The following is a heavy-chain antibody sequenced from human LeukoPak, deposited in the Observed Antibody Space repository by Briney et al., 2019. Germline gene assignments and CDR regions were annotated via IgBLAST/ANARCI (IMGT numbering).Heavy chain of an antibody. J-gene: IGHJ5*02. CDR3: ARDFMVRGVKPNWFDP. CDR1: GGTFSSYA. CDR2: IIPIFGTA. V-gene: IGHV1-69*13. D-gene: IGHD3-10*01. Sequence: SVKVSCKASGGTFSSYAISWVRQAPGQGLEWMGGIIPIFGTANYAQKFQGRVTITADESTSTAYMELSSLRSEDTAVYYCARDFMVRGVKPNWFDPWGQGTLVTVSS.